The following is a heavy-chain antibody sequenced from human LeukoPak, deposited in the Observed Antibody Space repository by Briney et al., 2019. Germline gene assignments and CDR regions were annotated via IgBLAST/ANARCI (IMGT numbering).Heavy chain of an antibody. CDR1: LGSLSSYY. V-gene: IGHV4-59*08. CDR3: ARYLGSCSSISCPFHY. Sequence: SETLSLTRTVSLGSLSSYYWSWIRQPPARGVEWIGSIYYSGSTNNNPSLKSGVTMSVDTSKRQLSLKLSSVAAADTAVYYCARYLGSCSSISCPFHYWGQGTLVTVSS. D-gene: IGHD2-2*01. J-gene: IGHJ4*02. CDR2: IYYSGST.